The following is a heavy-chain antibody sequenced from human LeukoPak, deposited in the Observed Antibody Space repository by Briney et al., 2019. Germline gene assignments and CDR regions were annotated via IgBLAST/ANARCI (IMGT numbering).Heavy chain of an antibody. V-gene: IGHV3-33*01. D-gene: IGHD3-22*01. Sequence: GGSLRLSCAASGFTFSSYGMHWVRQAPGKGLEWVAVIWYDGSNKYYADSVKGRFTISRDNSKNTLYLQMNSLRAEDTAVYYCASGGDWYDSSGYYLSSWGQGTLVTVSS. J-gene: IGHJ5*02. CDR1: GFTFSSYG. CDR3: ASGGDWYDSSGYYLSS. CDR2: IWYDGSNK.